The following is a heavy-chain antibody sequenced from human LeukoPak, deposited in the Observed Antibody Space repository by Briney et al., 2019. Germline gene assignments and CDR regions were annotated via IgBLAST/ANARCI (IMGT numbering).Heavy chain of an antibody. CDR3: ARDAEQWLFAFDI. D-gene: IGHD6-19*01. J-gene: IGHJ3*02. Sequence: GSLRLSCAASGFTFSSYSMNWVRQAPGKGLEWVSYISSSGSTIYYADSVKGRFTISRDNAKNSLCLQMNSLRAEDTAVYYCARDAEQWLFAFDIWGQGTMVTVSS. CDR1: GFTFSSYS. CDR2: ISSSGSTI. V-gene: IGHV3-48*04.